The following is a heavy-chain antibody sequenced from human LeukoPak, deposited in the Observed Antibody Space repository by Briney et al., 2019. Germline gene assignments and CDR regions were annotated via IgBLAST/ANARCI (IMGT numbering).Heavy chain of an antibody. Sequence: SETLSLTCTVSGAPISSYSWSWIRQPPGKGLEWIGYIYYTGSTNYNPSLKSRVTISVDTSKNQFSLRLTSVTAADTAVYYCARLLSPVGLVILSWGQGTLVTVSS. CDR3: ARLLSPVGLVILS. J-gene: IGHJ5*02. D-gene: IGHD3/OR15-3a*01. V-gene: IGHV4-59*08. CDR1: GAPISSYS. CDR2: IYYTGST.